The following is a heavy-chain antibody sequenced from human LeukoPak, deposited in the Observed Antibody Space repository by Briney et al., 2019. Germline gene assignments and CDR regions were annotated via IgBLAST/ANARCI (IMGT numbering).Heavy chain of an antibody. CDR1: GFTFSSYS. D-gene: IGHD2-2*01. CDR3: ARAPLHLAMYHYFDY. Sequence: GGSLRLSCAASGFTFSSYSMNWVRQAPGKGLEWVSYISTSSSYIHYADSVNGRFTISRDNAKKSLFLQMNSLRAEDTAVYYCARAPLHLAMYHYFDYWGQGTLVTVSS. V-gene: IGHV3-21*05. CDR2: ISTSSSYI. J-gene: IGHJ4*02.